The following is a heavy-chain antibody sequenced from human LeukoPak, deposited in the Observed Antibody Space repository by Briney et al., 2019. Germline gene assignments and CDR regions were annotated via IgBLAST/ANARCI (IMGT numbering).Heavy chain of an antibody. CDR2: INGGGVNT. J-gene: IGHJ4*02. D-gene: IGHD4-11*01. CDR3: AKDLYSNYGPADF. Sequence: GGSLRLSCAASGFTFSSYAMSWVRQAPGKGLEWVSTINGGGVNTHYADSVGGRFTISRDNSKNTLFLQMNSLRDEDTAVYYCAKDLYSNYGPADFWGQGNLVTVSS. V-gene: IGHV3-23*01. CDR1: GFTFSSYA.